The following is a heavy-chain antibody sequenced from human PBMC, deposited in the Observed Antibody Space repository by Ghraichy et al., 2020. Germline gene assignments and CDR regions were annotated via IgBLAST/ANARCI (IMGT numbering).Heavy chain of an antibody. V-gene: IGHV4-59*01. CDR3: ARGHTYSGSRDY. CDR2: ISDRGAT. CDR1: GGSINSFY. D-gene: IGHD5-12*01. Sequence: SETLSLTCTVPGGSINSFYWNWVRQPPGKGLEWIGFISDRGATNYNPSLKRRVTISIDTSRSHFSLRLTSVTAADTAVYYGARGHTYSGSRDYWGQGTLVSVSS. J-gene: IGHJ4*02.